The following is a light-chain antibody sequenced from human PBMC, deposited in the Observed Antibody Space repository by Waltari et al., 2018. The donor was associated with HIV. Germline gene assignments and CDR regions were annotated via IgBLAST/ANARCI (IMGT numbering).Light chain of an antibody. CDR3: HCTDSSLMGPVV. CDR2: GNN. V-gene: IGLV1-40*01. J-gene: IGLJ2*01. Sequence: QSVLTQPPSVSGAPGQRVTISCTGNSSTIGAGHDVHWYRQLPGTAPKFLISGNNFRPSGVPDRFSCSKSGTSASLVITGLQADDEAVYYCHCTDSSLMGPVVFGGGTKLTVL. CDR1: SSTIGAGHD.